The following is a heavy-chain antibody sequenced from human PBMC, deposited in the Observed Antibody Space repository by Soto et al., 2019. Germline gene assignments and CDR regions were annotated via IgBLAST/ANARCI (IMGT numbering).Heavy chain of an antibody. J-gene: IGHJ4*02. CDR3: AKTREVGANYFDY. V-gene: IGHV3-30*18. CDR2: ISYDGSNK. Sequence: PGGSLRLSCAASGFTFSSYGMHWVRQAPGKGLEWVAVISYDGSNKYYADSVKGRFTISRDNSKNTLYLQMNSLRAEDTAVYYCAKTREVGANYFDYWGQGTLVTVSS. CDR1: GFTFSSYG. D-gene: IGHD1-26*01.